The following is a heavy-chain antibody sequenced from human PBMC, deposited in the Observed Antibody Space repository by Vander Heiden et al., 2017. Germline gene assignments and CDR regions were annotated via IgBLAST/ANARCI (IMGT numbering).Heavy chain of an antibody. D-gene: IGHD1-26*01. J-gene: IGHJ3*02. Sequence: QVPLVESGGGLVKPGGSLRLSCAASGFTFSDYYMSWFRQAPGKGREWVSYISSSGSTIYYADSVKGRFTISRDNAKNSLYLQMNSLRAEDTAVYYCARELYSGSYFDAFDIWCQGTMVTVSS. CDR2: ISSSGSTI. CDR1: GFTFSDYY. V-gene: IGHV3-11*01. CDR3: ARELYSGSYFDAFDI.